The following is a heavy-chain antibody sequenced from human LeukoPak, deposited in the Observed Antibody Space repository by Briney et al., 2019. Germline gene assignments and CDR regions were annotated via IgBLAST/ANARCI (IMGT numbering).Heavy chain of an antibody. CDR3: ASPRQDTAMARAFDI. Sequence: ASVKVSCKASGGTFSSYAISWVRQAPGQGLEWMGGIIPIFGTANYAQKFQGRVTITADKSTSTAYMELSSLRSEDTAVYYCASPRQDTAMARAFDIWGQGTMVTVSS. CDR2: IIPIFGTA. D-gene: IGHD5-18*01. V-gene: IGHV1-69*06. J-gene: IGHJ3*02. CDR1: GGTFSSYA.